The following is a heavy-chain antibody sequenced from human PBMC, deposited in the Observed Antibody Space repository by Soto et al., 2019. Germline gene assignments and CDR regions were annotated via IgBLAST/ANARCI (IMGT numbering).Heavy chain of an antibody. CDR3: ARDQYDFWSGSLPHYYYYYGMDV. CDR2: ISYDGSNK. Sequence: GSLRLSCAASGFTFSSYAMHWVRQAPGKGPEWVAVISYDGSNKYYADSVKGRFTISRDNSKNTLYLQMNSLRAEDTAVYYCARDQYDFWSGSLPHYYYYYGMDVWGQGTTVTVSS. D-gene: IGHD3-3*01. J-gene: IGHJ6*02. CDR1: GFTFSSYA. V-gene: IGHV3-30-3*01.